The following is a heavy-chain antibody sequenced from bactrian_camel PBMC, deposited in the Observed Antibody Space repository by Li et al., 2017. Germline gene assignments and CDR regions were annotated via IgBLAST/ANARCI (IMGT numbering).Heavy chain of an antibody. CDR3: EALSRYSPCGTWRDRVTNQNTY. D-gene: IGHD2*01. CDR1: GYTGSTRC. V-gene: IGHV3S42*01. CDR2: VDGEATL. J-gene: IGHJ4*01. Sequence: DVQLVESGGGSVQAGGSLRLSCVVSGYTGSTRCWAWFRQVPGKEREGVGAVDGEATLRYADFVEGRFAIARDNAKNTRYIEMNRLKPEDSATYYCEALSRYSPCGTWRDRVTNQNTYWGQGTQVTVS.